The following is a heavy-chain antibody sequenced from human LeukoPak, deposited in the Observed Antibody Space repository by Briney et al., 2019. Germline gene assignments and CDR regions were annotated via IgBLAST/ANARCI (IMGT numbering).Heavy chain of an antibody. V-gene: IGHV4-39*07. J-gene: IGHJ4*02. Sequence: SETLSLTCTVSGGSISSSYCYWGWIRQPPGKGLEWIGSIYYSGSTYYNPSLKSRVTISVDTSKNQFSLKLSSVTAADTAVYYCARGTYDFWSGYSRQMYYFDYWGQGTLVTVSS. CDR2: IYYSGST. CDR3: ARGTYDFWSGYSRQMYYFDY. CDR1: GGSISSSYCY. D-gene: IGHD3-3*01.